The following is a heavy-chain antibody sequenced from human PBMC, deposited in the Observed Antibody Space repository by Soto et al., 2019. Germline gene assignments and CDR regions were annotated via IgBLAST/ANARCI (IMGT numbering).Heavy chain of an antibody. Sequence: ASVKVSFKASGYTFTSYGISWVRQAPGQGLEWMGWISAYNGNTNYAQKLQGRVTMTTDTSTSTAYMEPRSLRSDDTAVYYCARTEASYDFWSGYSGGWFDPWGQGTLVTVS. CDR2: ISAYNGNT. D-gene: IGHD3-3*01. J-gene: IGHJ5*02. V-gene: IGHV1-18*01. CDR3: ARTEASYDFWSGYSGGWFDP. CDR1: GYTFTSYG.